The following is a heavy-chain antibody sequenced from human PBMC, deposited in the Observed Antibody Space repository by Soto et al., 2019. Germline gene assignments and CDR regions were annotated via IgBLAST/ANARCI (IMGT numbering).Heavy chain of an antibody. D-gene: IGHD5-18*01. J-gene: IGHJ6*02. CDR2: IVVGSGNT. Sequence: SVKVSCKASGFTFTSSAVQWVRQARGQRLEWIGWIVVGSGNTNYAQKFQERVTITRDMSTSTAYMELSSLRSEDTAVYYCAAGPANTAMATNNYYYGMDVWGQGTTVTVSS. CDR1: GFTFTSSA. V-gene: IGHV1-58*01. CDR3: AAGPANTAMATNNYYYGMDV.